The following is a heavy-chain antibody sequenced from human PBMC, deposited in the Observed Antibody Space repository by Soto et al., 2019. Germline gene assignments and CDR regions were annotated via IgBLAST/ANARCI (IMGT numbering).Heavy chain of an antibody. D-gene: IGHD3-22*01. CDR2: MNSDGSST. J-gene: IGHJ4*02. V-gene: IGHV3-74*01. CDR1: GFTFSSYW. CDR3: VRTYYYDSSADY. Sequence: EVQLVESGGGLVQPGGSLRLSCAASGFTFSSYWMHWVRQAPGKGLVWVSRMNSDGSSTTYADSVKGRFTISRDNAKNTLYLQMNSLRAEDTAVYYCVRTYYYDSSADYWGQGTLVTVSS.